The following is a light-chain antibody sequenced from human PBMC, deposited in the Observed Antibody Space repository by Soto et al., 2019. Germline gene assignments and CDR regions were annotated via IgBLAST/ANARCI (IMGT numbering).Light chain of an antibody. CDR3: SSYTSSSTLLV. V-gene: IGLV2-14*01. CDR2: EVS. J-gene: IGLJ2*01. Sequence: QSALTQPTSVSGSPGQSITISCTGTSSDDGGYNYVSWYQQHPGKAPKLMIYEVSNRPSGVSNRFSGSKSVNTASLTISGLQAEDEADYYCSSYTSSSTLLVFGGGTKLTVL. CDR1: SSDDGGYNY.